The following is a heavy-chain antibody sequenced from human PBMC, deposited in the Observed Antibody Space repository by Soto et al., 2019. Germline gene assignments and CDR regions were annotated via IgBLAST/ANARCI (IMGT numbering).Heavy chain of an antibody. CDR1: CGSFKSGSYC. CDR2: VYHTGRT. J-gene: IGHJ4*02. D-gene: IGHD3-3*01. V-gene: IGHV4-61*01. Sequence: SATLSLTSTVSCGSFKSGSYCWSWIRQPPGKGLEWIGYVYHTGRTSYNPSLKSRVSISMDTSKNQFSLNLDSVTAADTAVYFCARDFAYFDSWGQGTLVTVSS. CDR3: ARDFAYFDS.